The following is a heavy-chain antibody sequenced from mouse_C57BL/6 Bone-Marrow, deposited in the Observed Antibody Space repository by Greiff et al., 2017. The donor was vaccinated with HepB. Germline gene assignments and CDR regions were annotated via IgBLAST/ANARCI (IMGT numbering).Heavy chain of an antibody. V-gene: IGHV1-55*01. CDR3: ARSTAQATHFDY. J-gene: IGHJ2*01. CDR1: GYTFTSYW. D-gene: IGHD3-2*02. Sequence: QVQLQQPGAELVKPGASVKMSCKASGYTFTSYWITWVKQRPGQGLEWIGDIYPGSGSTNYNDKFKSKATLTVDTSSSTAYMQLSSLTSEDSAVYYCARSTAQATHFDYWGQGTTLTVSS. CDR2: IYPGSGST.